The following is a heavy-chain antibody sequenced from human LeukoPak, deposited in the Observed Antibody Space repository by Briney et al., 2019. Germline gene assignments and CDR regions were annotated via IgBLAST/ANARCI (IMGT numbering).Heavy chain of an antibody. CDR1: WFTVSSNY. CDR2: IYSGGST. CDR3: ARAYYDYVWRSYYFDY. J-gene: IGHJ4*02. Sequence: GGSLRLSCAAYWFTVSSNYMSWVRQAPGKGLEWLSVIYSGGSTYYADSVEGRFTISRDSSKNTLYLQMNSLRAEDTAVYYCARAYYDYVWRSYYFDYWGQGTLVTVSS. D-gene: IGHD3-16*01. V-gene: IGHV3-53*01.